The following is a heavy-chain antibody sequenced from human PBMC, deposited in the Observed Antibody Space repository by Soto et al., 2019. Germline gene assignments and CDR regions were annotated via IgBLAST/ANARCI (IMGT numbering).Heavy chain of an antibody. Sequence: SGAEVKKPGSSVKVSCEASGGTFNTYTINWVRQAPGRGLEWMGQVIPMYDSVNYAESFQGRVTITADKSTNIAYMELSSLRSEDTALYFCASWRSYSGSYCFDYWGQGTLVIVSS. J-gene: IGHJ4*02. V-gene: IGHV1-69*06. CDR1: GGTFNTYT. D-gene: IGHD1-26*01. CDR3: ASWRSYSGSYCFDY. CDR2: VIPMYDSV.